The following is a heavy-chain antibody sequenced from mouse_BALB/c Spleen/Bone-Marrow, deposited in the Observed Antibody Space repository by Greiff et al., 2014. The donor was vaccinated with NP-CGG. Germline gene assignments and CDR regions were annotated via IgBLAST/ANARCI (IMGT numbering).Heavy chain of an antibody. CDR1: GFTFSSFG. D-gene: IGHD2-1*01. CDR2: ISSGSSTI. J-gene: IGHJ3*01. CDR3: ARGGNYAWFAY. V-gene: IGHV5-17*02. Sequence: EVMLVESGGGLVQPGGSRKLSCAASGFTFSSFGMHWVRQAPEKGLEWVAYISSGSSTIYYADTVKGRFTISRDNSKSTLFLQMTSLRSEDTAMYYCARGGNYAWFAYWGQGTLVTVSA.